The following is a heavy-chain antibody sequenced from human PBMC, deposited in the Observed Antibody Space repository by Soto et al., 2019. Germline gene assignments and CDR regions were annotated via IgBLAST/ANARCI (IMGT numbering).Heavy chain of an antibody. CDR3: VRGGHGSGSYLGSS. V-gene: IGHV3-7*03. Sequence: EAQLVESGGGLAQPGGSLRLSCVASGFTFTTYWMSWVRQAPGKGLEWVANIRQDGGAQYYVDSVKGRFTISRDNAKNSVYLQMDSLRVDDTAVYYCVRGGHGSGSYLGSSWGQGILVTVSS. J-gene: IGHJ5*02. D-gene: IGHD3-10*01. CDR2: IRQDGGAQ. CDR1: GFTFTTYW.